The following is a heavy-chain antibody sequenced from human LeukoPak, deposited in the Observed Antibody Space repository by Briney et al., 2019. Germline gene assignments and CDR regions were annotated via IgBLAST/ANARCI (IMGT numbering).Heavy chain of an antibody. CDR3: AKEIVGAPTLGAY. CDR1: TDSITSNW. V-gene: IGHV4-4*02. D-gene: IGHD1-26*01. J-gene: IGHJ4*02. CDR2: VHKSGST. Sequence: SETLSHTCAVSTDSITSNWWSWVRHPPGKGLEWIGEVHKSGSTNYYPSLQSRVTISIDKSKNQIALKLTSVTAADTAVYYCAKEIVGAPTLGAYWGQGTLVTVSS.